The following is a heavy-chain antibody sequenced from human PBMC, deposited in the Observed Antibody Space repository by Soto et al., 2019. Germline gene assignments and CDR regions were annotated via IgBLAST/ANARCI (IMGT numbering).Heavy chain of an antibody. CDR2: IIPIFGTA. J-gene: IGHJ3*02. Sequence: QVQLVQSGAEVKKPGSSVKVSCKASGGTFSSYAISWVRQAPGQGLEWMGGIIPIFGTANYAQKFPGSVTFNADDSTSTAYMELSSLRSEETAVYYCARPPLRPYSDSSGYSNDAFDIWGQGTMVTVSS. CDR3: ARPPLRPYSDSSGYSNDAFDI. V-gene: IGHV1-69*01. D-gene: IGHD3-22*01. CDR1: GGTFSSYA.